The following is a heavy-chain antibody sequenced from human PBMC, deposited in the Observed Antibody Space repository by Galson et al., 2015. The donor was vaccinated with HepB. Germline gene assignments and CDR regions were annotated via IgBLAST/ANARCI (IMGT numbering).Heavy chain of an antibody. D-gene: IGHD5-24*01. J-gene: IGHJ3*02. CDR2: IYSGGST. V-gene: IGHV3-53*01. Sequence: SLRLSCAASGFTVSSNYMSWVRQAPGKGLEWVSVIYSGGSTYYADSVKGRFTISRDNSKNTLYLQMNSLRAEDTAVYYCARDGPGWRDGYTDDAFDIWGQGTMVTVSS. CDR3: ARDGPGWRDGYTDDAFDI. CDR1: GFTVSSNY.